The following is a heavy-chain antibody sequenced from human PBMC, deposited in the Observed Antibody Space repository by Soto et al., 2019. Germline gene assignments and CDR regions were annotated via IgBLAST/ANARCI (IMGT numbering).Heavy chain of an antibody. J-gene: IGHJ6*02. V-gene: IGHV4-59*01. CDR3: ARDRSLRYFDWPAGMDV. Sequence: SETLSLTCTVSGGSISSYYWSWIRQPPGKGLEWIGYIYYSGSTNYNPSLKSRVTISVDTSKNQFSLKLSSVTAADTAVYYCARDRSLRYFDWPAGMDVWGQGTMVTVSS. CDR1: GGSISSYY. CDR2: IYYSGST. D-gene: IGHD3-9*01.